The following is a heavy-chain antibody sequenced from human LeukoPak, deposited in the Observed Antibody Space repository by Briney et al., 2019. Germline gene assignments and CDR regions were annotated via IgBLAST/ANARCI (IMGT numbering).Heavy chain of an antibody. CDR1: GGSFSGYY. D-gene: IGHD6-19*01. CDR3: ARLGYSSGWPHYYYGMDV. J-gene: IGHJ6*02. CDR2: INHSGST. Sequence: SETLSLTCAVYGGSFSGYYWNWIRQPPGKGLEWIGEINHSGSTNYNPSLKSRVTISVDTSKNQFSLKLSSVTAADTAVYYCARLGYSSGWPHYYYGMDVWGQGTTVTVSS. V-gene: IGHV4-34*01.